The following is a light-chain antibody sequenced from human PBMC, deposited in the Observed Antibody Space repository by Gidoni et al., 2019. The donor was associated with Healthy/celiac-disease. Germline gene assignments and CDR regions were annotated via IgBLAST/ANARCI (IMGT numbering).Light chain of an antibody. CDR2: KAS. Sequence: DIQMNQSPSTLSASVGDRVTITCRASQSISSWLAWYQQKPGKAPKLLIYKASSLERGVPSRFRGSGSGTEFTLTISSLQPDDFATYYCQQYNSYPYTFGQGTKLEIK. V-gene: IGKV1-5*03. CDR3: QQYNSYPYT. J-gene: IGKJ2*01. CDR1: QSISSW.